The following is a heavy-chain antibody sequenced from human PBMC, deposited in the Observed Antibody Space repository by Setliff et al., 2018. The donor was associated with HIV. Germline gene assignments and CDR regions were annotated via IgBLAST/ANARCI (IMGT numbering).Heavy chain of an antibody. CDR1: GYTFTSYD. D-gene: IGHD2-15*01. Sequence: GASVKVSCKASGYTFTSYDINWVRQATGQGLGWMGWMNPNSGNTGYAQKFQGRVTMTRNTSISTAYMELSSLRSDDTAIYYCAKPFGSDGSRQLDSWGQGTLVTVSS. V-gene: IGHV1-8*02. CDR3: AKPFGSDGSRQLDS. CDR2: MNPNSGNT. J-gene: IGHJ4*02.